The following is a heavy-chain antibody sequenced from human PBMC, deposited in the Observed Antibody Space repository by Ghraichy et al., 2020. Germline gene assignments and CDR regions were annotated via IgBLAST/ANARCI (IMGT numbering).Heavy chain of an antibody. CDR1: GFTFSSYS. CDR2: ISSSSSYI. CDR3: ARVKDTIFGVGDAFDI. Sequence: GGSLRLSCAASGFTFSSYSMNWVRQAPGKGLEWVSSISSSSSYIYYADSVKGRFTISRDNAKNSLYLQMNSLRAEDTAVYYCARVKDTIFGVGDAFDIWGQGTMVTVSS. J-gene: IGHJ3*02. V-gene: IGHV3-21*01. D-gene: IGHD3-3*01.